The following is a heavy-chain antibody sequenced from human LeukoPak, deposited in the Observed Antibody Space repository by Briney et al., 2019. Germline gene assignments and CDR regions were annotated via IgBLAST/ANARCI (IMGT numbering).Heavy chain of an antibody. V-gene: IGHV3-7*01. CDR2: IKQDGSEK. D-gene: IGHD4-23*01. CDR3: ARDSVEASNYFDY. CDR1: GFTFSNYW. Sequence: AGGSLRLSCVASGFTFSNYWMSWVRQAPGKGLEWVANIKQDGSEKYYVDSVKGRFTISRDNAKNSLYLQMNSLRAEDTAVYYSARDSVEASNYFDYWGQGTLVTVSS. J-gene: IGHJ4*02.